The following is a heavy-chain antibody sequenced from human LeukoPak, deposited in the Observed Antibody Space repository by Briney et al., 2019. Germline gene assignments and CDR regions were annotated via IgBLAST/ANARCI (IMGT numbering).Heavy chain of an antibody. Sequence: ASVKVSCKASGYTFSSYDINWVRQATGQGLEWMGWINPNTGDTKYAQNFQGRVTMTRDTSIITAYMELSGLRSDDTAAYYCARSQVLDYWGQGALVTVS. V-gene: IGHV1-2*02. J-gene: IGHJ4*02. CDR3: ARSQVLDY. CDR1: GYTFSSYD. CDR2: INPNTGDT.